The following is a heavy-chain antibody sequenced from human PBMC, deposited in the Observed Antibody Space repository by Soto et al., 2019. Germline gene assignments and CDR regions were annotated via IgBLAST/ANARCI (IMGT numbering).Heavy chain of an antibody. J-gene: IGHJ4*02. D-gene: IGHD1-7*01. CDR3: ARDPVITGTTLGQLGYYFDY. Sequence: GGSLRLSCAASGFTFSSYAMHWVRQAPGKGLEWVAVISYDGSNKYYADSVKGRFTISRDNSKNTLYLQMNSLRAEDTAVYYCARDPVITGTTLGQLGYYFDYWGQGTLVTVSS. V-gene: IGHV3-30-3*01. CDR2: ISYDGSNK. CDR1: GFTFSSYA.